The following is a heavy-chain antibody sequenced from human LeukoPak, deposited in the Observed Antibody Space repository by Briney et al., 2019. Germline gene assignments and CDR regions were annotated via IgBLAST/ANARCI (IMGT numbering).Heavy chain of an antibody. V-gene: IGHV3-23*01. D-gene: IGHD3-22*01. Sequence: GGSLRLSCAASGFTFSSYGMSWVRQAPGKGLEWVSAISGSGGSTYYADSVKGRFTISRDNSKNTLYLQMNSLRAEDTAVYYCAKGSWYYDSSGFGDYWGQGTLVTVSS. J-gene: IGHJ4*02. CDR3: AKGSWYYDSSGFGDY. CDR2: ISGSGGST. CDR1: GFTFSSYG.